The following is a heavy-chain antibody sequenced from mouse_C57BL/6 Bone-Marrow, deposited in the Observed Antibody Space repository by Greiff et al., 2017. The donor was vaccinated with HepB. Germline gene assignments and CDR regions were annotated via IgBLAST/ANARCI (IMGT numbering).Heavy chain of an antibody. Sequence: VQLQQPGAKLVKPGASVKLSCKASGYTFTSYWMHWVKQRPGQGLEWIGMIHPNSGSTNYNEKFKSKATLTVDKSSSTAYMQLSSLTSEDSAVYYCARGGLMITTGYYFDYWGQGTTLTVSS. V-gene: IGHV1-64*01. D-gene: IGHD2-4*01. CDR2: IHPNSGST. J-gene: IGHJ2*01. CDR1: GYTFTSYW. CDR3: ARGGLMITTGYYFDY.